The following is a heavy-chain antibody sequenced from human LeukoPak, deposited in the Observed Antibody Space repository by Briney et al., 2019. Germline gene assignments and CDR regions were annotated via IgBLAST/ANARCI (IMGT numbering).Heavy chain of an antibody. J-gene: IGHJ5*02. V-gene: IGHV1-46*01. CDR3: ARNGLRLNWFDP. CDR2: INPSGGST. Sequence: ASVKVSCKASGYTFTSYYMHWVRQAPGQGLEWMGIINPSGGSTSYAQKFQGRVTMTRDMSTSTVYMELSSLRSEDTAVYYCARNGLRLNWFDPWGQGTLVTVSS. D-gene: IGHD4-17*01. CDR1: GYTFTSYY.